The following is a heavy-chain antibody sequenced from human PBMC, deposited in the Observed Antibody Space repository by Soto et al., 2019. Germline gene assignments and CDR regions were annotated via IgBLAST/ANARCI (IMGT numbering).Heavy chain of an antibody. V-gene: IGHV3-7*03. J-gene: IGHJ5*02. CDR1: GFTFSSYW. CDR2: IKQDGSEK. CDR3: ARTYYYDSSGYSNWFDP. Sequence: GGSLRLSCAASGFTFSSYWMSWVRQAPGKGLEWVANIKQDGSEKYYVDSVKGRSTISRDNAKNSLYLQMNSLRAEDTAVYYCARTYYYDSSGYSNWFDPWGQGTLVTVSS. D-gene: IGHD3-22*01.